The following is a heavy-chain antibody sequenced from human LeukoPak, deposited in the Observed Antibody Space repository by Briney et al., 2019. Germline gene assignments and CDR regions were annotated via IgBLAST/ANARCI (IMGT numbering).Heavy chain of an antibody. V-gene: IGHV1-18*01. J-gene: IGHJ6*03. Sequence: ASVKVSCKASGYTFTSSGISWVRQAPGQGLEWMGWISAYNGNTNYAQKLQGRVTMTTDTSTSTAYMELRSLRSDDTAVYYCARDAYCSSTSCYYYYYMDVWGRGTTVTVSS. D-gene: IGHD2-2*01. CDR3: ARDAYCSSTSCYYYYYMDV. CDR1: GYTFTSSG. CDR2: ISAYNGNT.